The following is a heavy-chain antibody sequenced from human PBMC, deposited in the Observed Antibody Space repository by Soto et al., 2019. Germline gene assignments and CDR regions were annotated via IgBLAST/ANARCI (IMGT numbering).Heavy chain of an antibody. D-gene: IGHD5-18*01. CDR3: ARGSGYSYGFFY. V-gene: IGHV3-53*01. CDR2: IYSGSST. CDR1: GFTVRSNY. J-gene: IGHJ4*02. Sequence: LRLSYGASGFTVRSNYMSWVRQAPGKGLEWVSVIYSGSSTYYADSVKGRFTISRDNSKNTLYLQMNSLRAEDTAVYYCARGSGYSYGFFYWGQGTLVTVSS.